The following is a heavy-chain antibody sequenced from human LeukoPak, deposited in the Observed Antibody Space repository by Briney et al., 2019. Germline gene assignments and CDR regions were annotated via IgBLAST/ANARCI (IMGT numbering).Heavy chain of an antibody. V-gene: IGHV5-51*01. Sequence: GESLKISCKGSGYSFTSYWIGWVRQIPGKGLEWMGIIYPGDSDTRYSPSFQGQVTISADESISTAYLQWSSLKASDTAMYYCARSLLLYPLRDAFDIWGQGTMVTVSS. CDR1: GYSFTSYW. D-gene: IGHD2-21*02. CDR3: ARSLLLYPLRDAFDI. J-gene: IGHJ3*02. CDR2: IYPGDSDT.